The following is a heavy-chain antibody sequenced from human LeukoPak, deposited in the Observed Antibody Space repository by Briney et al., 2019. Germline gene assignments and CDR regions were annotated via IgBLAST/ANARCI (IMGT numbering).Heavy chain of an antibody. CDR3: ARGVPSGVDYFDY. V-gene: IGHV3-23*01. CDR1: GFTFSSYA. D-gene: IGHD2-15*01. J-gene: IGHJ4*02. Sequence: GRSLRLSCAASGFTFSSYAMSWVRQAPGKGLEWVSAISGSGGSTYYADSVKGRFTISRDNSKNTLYLQMNSLRAEDTAVYFCARGVPSGVDYFDYWGQGTLVTVSS. CDR2: ISGSGGST.